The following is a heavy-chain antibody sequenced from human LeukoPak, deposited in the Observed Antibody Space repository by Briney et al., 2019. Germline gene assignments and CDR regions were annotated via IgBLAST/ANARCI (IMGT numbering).Heavy chain of an antibody. Sequence: PSETLSLTCAVYGGSFSGYYWSWIRQPPGKGLEWIGEINHSGSTNYNPSLKSRVTISVDTSKNQSSLKLSSVTAADTAVYYCARGLWFGELLWMNYYYGMDVWGKGTTVTVSS. D-gene: IGHD3-10*01. CDR3: ARGLWFGELLWMNYYYGMDV. J-gene: IGHJ6*04. V-gene: IGHV4-34*01. CDR2: INHSGST. CDR1: GGSFSGYY.